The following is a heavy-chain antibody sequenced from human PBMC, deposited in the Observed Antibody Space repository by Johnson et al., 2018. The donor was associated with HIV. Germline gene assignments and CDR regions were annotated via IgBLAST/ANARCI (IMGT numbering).Heavy chain of an antibody. V-gene: IGHV3-23*04. D-gene: IGHD3-22*01. J-gene: IGHJ3*02. CDR2: ISGSGGST. CDR1: GFTFSSYG. Sequence: VQLVESGGGVVQPGRSLRLSCAASGFTFSSYGMHWVRQAPGKGLEWVSAISGSGGSTYYADSVKGRFTISRDNSKNTLYLQMNSLKTEDTAVYYCTTQGSSGAFDIWGQGTMLTVSS. CDR3: TTQGSSGAFDI.